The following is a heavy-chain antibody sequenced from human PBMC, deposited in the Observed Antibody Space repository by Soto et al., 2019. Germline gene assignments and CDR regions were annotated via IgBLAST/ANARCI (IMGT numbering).Heavy chain of an antibody. V-gene: IGHV1-3*01. CDR2: INAGNGNT. Sequence: ASVKVSCKASGYTFTSYAMHWVRQAPGQRLEWMGWINAGNGNTKYSQKFQGRVTITRDTSASTAYMELSSLRSEDTAVYYCARWKCSGGSCYSDYWGQGTLVTVSS. CDR1: GYTFTSYA. D-gene: IGHD2-15*01. CDR3: ARWKCSGGSCYSDY. J-gene: IGHJ4*02.